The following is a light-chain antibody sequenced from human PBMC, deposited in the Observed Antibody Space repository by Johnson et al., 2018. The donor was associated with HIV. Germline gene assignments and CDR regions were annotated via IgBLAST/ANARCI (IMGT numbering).Light chain of an antibody. CDR1: SSNIGNNY. CDR2: DNN. CDR3: GTWDSSLSVV. V-gene: IGLV1-51*01. J-gene: IGLJ1*01. Sequence: QSVLTQPPSVSAAPGQKVTISCSGSSSNIGNNYVSWYQQLPGTAPKLLIYDNNKRPSGIPDRFSGSKSGTSATLGITGLQTGDEADYYCGTWDSSLSVVFGTGPKVTVL.